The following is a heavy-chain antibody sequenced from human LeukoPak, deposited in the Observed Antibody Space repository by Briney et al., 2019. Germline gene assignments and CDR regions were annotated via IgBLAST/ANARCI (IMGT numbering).Heavy chain of an antibody. CDR1: GFTVSSNY. V-gene: IGHV3-53*01. CDR2: IYSGGST. J-gene: IGHJ4*02. D-gene: IGHD3-3*01. CDR3: ASRVGYYDFWSGYYDY. Sequence: TGGSLRLSCAASGFTVSSNYMSWVRQAPGKGLEWVSVIYSGGSTYYADSVKGRFTISRDNSKNTLYLQMNSLRAEDTAVYYCASRVGYYDFWSGYYDYWGQGTLVTVSS.